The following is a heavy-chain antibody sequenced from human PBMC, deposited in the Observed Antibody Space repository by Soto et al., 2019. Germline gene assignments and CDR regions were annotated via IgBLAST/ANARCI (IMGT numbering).Heavy chain of an antibody. J-gene: IGHJ3*02. CDR1: GFTFSNAW. V-gene: IGHV3-15*01. D-gene: IGHD6-19*01. CDR3: TTRAGSVAAFDI. CDR2: IKSKTDGGTT. Sequence: GGSLRLSCAASGFTFSNAWMGWVRQAPGKGLEWVGRIKSKTDGGTTDYAAPVKGRFTISRDDSKNTLYLQMNSLKTEDTAVYYCTTRAGSVAAFDIWGQGTMVTVSS.